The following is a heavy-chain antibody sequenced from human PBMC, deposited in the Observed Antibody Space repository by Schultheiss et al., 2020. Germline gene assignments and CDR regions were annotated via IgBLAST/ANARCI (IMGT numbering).Heavy chain of an antibody. Sequence: WGSLRLSCAASGFTFSSSWMHWVCQAPEKGLEWVAVIWYDGSNKYYADSVKGRFTISRDNSKNTLYLQMNSLRAEDTAVYYCVKDRYYYDSSGYYPPYYFDYWGQGTLVTVSS. J-gene: IGHJ4*02. D-gene: IGHD3-22*01. CDR3: VKDRYYYDSSGYYPPYYFDY. CDR2: IWYDGSNK. CDR1: GFTFSSSW. V-gene: IGHV3-33*06.